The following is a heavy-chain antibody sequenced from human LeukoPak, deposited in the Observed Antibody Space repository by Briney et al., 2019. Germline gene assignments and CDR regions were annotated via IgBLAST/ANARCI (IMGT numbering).Heavy chain of an antibody. J-gene: IGHJ4*02. CDR2: IYPSGGST. D-gene: IGHD4-17*01. V-gene: IGHV1-46*01. Sequence: VASVKVSCKASGYTFTSYYMHWVRQAPGQGLEWMGIIYPSGGSTSSAQKFQGRVTMTTDTSTSTAYMELKSLRSDDTAVYYGARDMTTVTYKGSHGGYWGQGTLVTVSS. CDR1: GYTFTSYY. CDR3: ARDMTTVTYKGSHGGY.